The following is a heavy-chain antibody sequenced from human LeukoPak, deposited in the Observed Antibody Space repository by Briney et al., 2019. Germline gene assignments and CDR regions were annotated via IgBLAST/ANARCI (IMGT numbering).Heavy chain of an antibody. V-gene: IGHV4-59*01. CDR2: IYNSGGT. Sequence: SETLSLTCTVSGGSINNFYWSWIRQPSGKGLEWIGYIYNSGGTNYNPSLKSRVTISIDTSKNQFSLKLSSVTAADTAVYYCTRGGTVTNFGYWGQGTLVTVSS. J-gene: IGHJ4*02. D-gene: IGHD4-17*01. CDR3: TRGGTVTNFGY. CDR1: GGSINNFY.